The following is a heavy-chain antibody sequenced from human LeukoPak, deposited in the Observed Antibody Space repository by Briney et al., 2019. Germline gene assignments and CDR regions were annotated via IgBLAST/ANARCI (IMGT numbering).Heavy chain of an antibody. CDR1: GFTFSNYG. CDR2: ISYDGSNK. V-gene: IGHV3-30*19. Sequence: GGSLRLSCAASGFTFSNYGMHWVRQAPGKGLEWVAVISYDGSNKYYADSVKGRFTISRDNSKNTLYLQMNSLRAEDTAVYYCARVRGYDSSGYYLYKDAFDIWGQGTMVTVSS. J-gene: IGHJ3*02. D-gene: IGHD3-22*01. CDR3: ARVRGYDSSGYYLYKDAFDI.